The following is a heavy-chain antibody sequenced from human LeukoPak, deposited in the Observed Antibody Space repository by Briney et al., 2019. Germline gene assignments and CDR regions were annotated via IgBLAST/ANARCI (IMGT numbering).Heavy chain of an antibody. D-gene: IGHD3-10*01. Sequence: GRSLRLSCAASGFTFSIYSMNWVRQAPGKGLEWVSYISSDSGIIYYAESVKGRFTISRDNAKNSLYLQMNSLRAEDTAVYYCARNYSPFDYWGQGTLVTVSS. J-gene: IGHJ4*02. CDR2: ISSDSGII. CDR3: ARNYSPFDY. V-gene: IGHV3-48*01. CDR1: GFTFSIYS.